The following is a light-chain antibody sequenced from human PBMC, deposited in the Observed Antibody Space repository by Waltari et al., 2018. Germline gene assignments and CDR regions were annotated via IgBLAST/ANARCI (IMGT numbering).Light chain of an antibody. CDR2: DAS. CDR1: QSVFTY. Sequence: EIVLTQSPATLSLSPGERATLSCRASQSVFTYLAWYQHKPGQAPSLLIYDASNRATGIPARFSGSGSGTDFTLTISSLGPEDFAVYYCHQRHSWPITFGQGTRLEIK. V-gene: IGKV3-11*01. CDR3: HQRHSWPIT. J-gene: IGKJ5*01.